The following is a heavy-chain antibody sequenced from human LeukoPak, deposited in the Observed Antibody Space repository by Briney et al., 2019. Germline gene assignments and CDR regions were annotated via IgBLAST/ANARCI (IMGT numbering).Heavy chain of an antibody. CDR3: ARRGRYCSSTSCYKFDY. Sequence: PSETLSLTCTVSGGSISSYYWSWIRQPPGKGLEWIGYIYYTGSTNYNPSLKSRVTISVDTSKNQFSLKLSSVTAADTAVYYCARRGRYCSSTSCYKFDYWGQGTLVTVSS. J-gene: IGHJ4*02. CDR1: GGSISSYY. CDR2: IYYTGST. V-gene: IGHV4-59*12. D-gene: IGHD2-2*02.